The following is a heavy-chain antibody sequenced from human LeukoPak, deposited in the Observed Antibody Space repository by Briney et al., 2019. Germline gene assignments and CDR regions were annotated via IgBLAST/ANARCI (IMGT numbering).Heavy chain of an antibody. D-gene: IGHD5-24*01. CDR2: IYYSGST. CDR3: ARGPGDGYNPFDY. Sequence: SETLSLTCTVSGGSISSSSYYWGWIRQPPGKGLEWIGSIYYSGSTYYNPSLKSRVTISVDTSKNQFSLKLSSVTAADTAVYYCARGPGDGYNPFDYWGQGTLVTVSS. CDR1: GGSISSSSYY. V-gene: IGHV4-39*07. J-gene: IGHJ4*02.